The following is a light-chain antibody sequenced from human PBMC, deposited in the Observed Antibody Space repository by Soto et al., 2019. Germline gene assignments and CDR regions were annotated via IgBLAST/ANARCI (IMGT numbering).Light chain of an antibody. V-gene: IGLV2-14*01. Sequence: QSALTQPASVSGSPGQSITISCTGTSSDIGGYNYVSWYQQYPGKAPKLMIYDVSNRPSGVSNRFSGSKSGSTASLTISGLQAEDEADYYCTSYTSSTTVVFGGGTKVTVL. CDR1: SSDIGGYNY. J-gene: IGLJ2*01. CDR2: DVS. CDR3: TSYTSSTTVV.